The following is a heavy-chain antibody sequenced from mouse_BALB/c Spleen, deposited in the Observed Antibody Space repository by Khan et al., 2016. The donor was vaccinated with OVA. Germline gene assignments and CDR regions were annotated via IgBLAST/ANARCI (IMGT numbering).Heavy chain of an antibody. CDR1: GFTFSTYG. CDR2: INSGGHYT. D-gene: IGHD1-1*02. J-gene: IGHJ3*01. V-gene: IGHV5-6*01. CDR3: ARLAYYYNSDAFAY. Sequence: EVELVESGGDLVKTGGSLKLSCAASGFTFSTYGMSWVRQTPDKRLEWVATINSGGHYTYYIDSVKGRFTISRDNAKNFLYLQMTSLRSEDTAMYYGARLAYYYNSDAFAYWGQGTLVTVSA.